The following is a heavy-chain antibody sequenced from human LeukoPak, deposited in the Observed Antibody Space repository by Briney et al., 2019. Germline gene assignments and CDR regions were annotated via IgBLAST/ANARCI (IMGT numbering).Heavy chain of an antibody. D-gene: IGHD2-2*01. J-gene: IGHJ4*02. CDR2: IIPIFGTA. CDR1: GGTFGSYA. CDR3: ARDHQYAPYYFDY. Sequence: SVKVSCKASGGTFGSYAISWVRQAPGQGLEWMGGIIPIFGTANYAQKFQGRVTVTTDESTSTAYMELSSLRSEDTAVYYCARDHQYAPYYFDYWGQGTLVTVSS. V-gene: IGHV1-69*05.